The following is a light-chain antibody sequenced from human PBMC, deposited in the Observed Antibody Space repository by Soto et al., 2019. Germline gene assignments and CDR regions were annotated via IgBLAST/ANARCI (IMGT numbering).Light chain of an antibody. V-gene: IGKV3-20*01. J-gene: IGKJ2*01. CDR1: QGVSSSY. CDR3: QQYASSPYT. CDR2: AAS. Sequence: EIVLTQSPGTLSLSPGERATLSCRASQGVSSSYLAWYHQKPGQAPRLLIYAASSRATGIPDRFSGSGSGTDVTLTISRPEPEDFAVYYCQQYASSPYTFGQGTKLDIK.